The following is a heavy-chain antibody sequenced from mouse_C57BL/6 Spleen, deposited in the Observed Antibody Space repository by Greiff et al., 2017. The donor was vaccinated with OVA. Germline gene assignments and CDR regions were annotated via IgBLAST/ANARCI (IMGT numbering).Heavy chain of an antibody. CDR2: INPNNGGT. CDR3: ARSFTTVVADFDY. Sequence: EVQLQQSGPELVKPGASVKISCKASGYTFTDYYMNWVKQSHGKSLEWIGDINPNNGGTSYNQKFKGKATLTVDKSSSTAYMELRSLTSEDSAVYYGARSFTTVVADFDYWGQGTTLTVSS. CDR1: GYTFTDYY. J-gene: IGHJ2*01. D-gene: IGHD1-1*01. V-gene: IGHV1-26*01.